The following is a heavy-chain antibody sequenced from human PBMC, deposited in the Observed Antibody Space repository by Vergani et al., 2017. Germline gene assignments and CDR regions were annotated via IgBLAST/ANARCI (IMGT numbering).Heavy chain of an antibody. V-gene: IGHV3-23*01. Sequence: EVQLLESGGGLVQPGGSLRLSCAASGFTFSSYAMSWVRQAPGKGLEWVSAIRGSGGSTYYADSVKGRFTISRDNSKNTLYLQMNSLRAEDTAVYYCANWGDSSSSGYFDYWGQGTLVTVSS. CDR1: GFTFSSYA. CDR3: ANWGDSSSSGYFDY. D-gene: IGHD6-6*01. J-gene: IGHJ4*02. CDR2: IRGSGGST.